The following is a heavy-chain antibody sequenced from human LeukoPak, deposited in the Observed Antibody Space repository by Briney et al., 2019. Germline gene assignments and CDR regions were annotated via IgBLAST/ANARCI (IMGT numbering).Heavy chain of an antibody. Sequence: AETLSLTCAVYVGSFSVYYWSWLRQPPGKGLEWIGEINHSGSTNYNPSLKSRVTISVDTSKNQFSLKLSSVTAADTAVYYCARKRKYSSSDPYYFDYWGQGTLVTVSS. D-gene: IGHD6-6*01. J-gene: IGHJ4*02. CDR3: ARKRKYSSSDPYYFDY. CDR1: VGSFSVYY. V-gene: IGHV4-34*01. CDR2: INHSGST.